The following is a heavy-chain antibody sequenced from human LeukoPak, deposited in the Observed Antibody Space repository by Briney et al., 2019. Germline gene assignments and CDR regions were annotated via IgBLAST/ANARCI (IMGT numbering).Heavy chain of an antibody. CDR2: INPNSGGT. Sequence: ASVKVSCKASGYTFTGYYMYWVRQAPGQGLEWMGWINPNSGGTNYAQKFQGRVTMTRDTSISTAYMELSRLRSDDTAVYYCARGIVVVVADIDYWGQGTLVTVSS. D-gene: IGHD2-15*01. V-gene: IGHV1-2*02. J-gene: IGHJ4*02. CDR3: ARGIVVVVADIDY. CDR1: GYTFTGYY.